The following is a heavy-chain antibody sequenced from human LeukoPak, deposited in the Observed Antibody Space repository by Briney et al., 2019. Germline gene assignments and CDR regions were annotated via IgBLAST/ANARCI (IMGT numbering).Heavy chain of an antibody. D-gene: IGHD6-19*01. V-gene: IGHV5-51*01. J-gene: IGHJ4*02. CDR1: GYSFTSYW. Sequence: RGESLKISCKGSGYSFTSYWIGWVRQMPGRGLEWMGIIYPGDSDTRYSPSFQGQVTISVDKSISTAYLQWSSLKASDTAMYYCARLGIAVAGTLDYWGQGTLVTVSS. CDR3: ARLGIAVAGTLDY. CDR2: IYPGDSDT.